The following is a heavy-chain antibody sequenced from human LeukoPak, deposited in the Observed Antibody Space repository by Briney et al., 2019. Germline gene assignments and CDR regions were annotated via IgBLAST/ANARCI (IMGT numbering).Heavy chain of an antibody. CDR2: IYYTGSA. CDR3: ARSQNYYGSGDY. CDR1: SGSVSNGDYY. D-gene: IGHD3-10*01. Sequence: PSETLSLTCTVSSGSVSNGDYYWSWLRQPPGKALEWIGYIYYTGSAYYNPPLGGRVTLSVDTSKNQFSVKLSSVTAADTAVYYCARSQNYYGSGDYWGQGTLVTVSS. V-gene: IGHV4-61*08. J-gene: IGHJ4*02.